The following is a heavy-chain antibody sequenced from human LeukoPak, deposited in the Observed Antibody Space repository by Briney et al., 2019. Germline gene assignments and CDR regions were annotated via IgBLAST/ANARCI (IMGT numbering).Heavy chain of an antibody. CDR1: GYTFTTYG. J-gene: IGHJ4*02. CDR2: ISPYNGNT. D-gene: IGHD6-13*01. CDR3: ARDMSSWQQLVLPDY. V-gene: IGHV1-18*01. Sequence: ASVKVSCKASGYTFTTYGINWMRQAPGQGLEWMGWISPYNGNTNYAQKLQGRATMTTDTSTSTAYMELRSLRSDDTAVYYCARDMSSWQQLVLPDYWGQGTLVTVSS.